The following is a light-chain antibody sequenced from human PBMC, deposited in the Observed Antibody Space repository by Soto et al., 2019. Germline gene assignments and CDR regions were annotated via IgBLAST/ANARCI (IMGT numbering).Light chain of an antibody. CDR3: QQSYSTPPN. V-gene: IGKV1-39*01. J-gene: IGKJ5*01. Sequence: DIQMTQSPSSVSASVGDRFTITCLASQSISSYLNWYQQKPGKAPKLLIYAASSLQSGVPSRFSGSGSGTDFTLTISSLQPEDFATYYCQQSYSTPPNFGQGTRLEIK. CDR2: AAS. CDR1: QSISSY.